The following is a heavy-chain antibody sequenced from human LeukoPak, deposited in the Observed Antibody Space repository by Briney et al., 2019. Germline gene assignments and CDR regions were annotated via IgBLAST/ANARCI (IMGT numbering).Heavy chain of an antibody. CDR3: ARHLSGVTGYTYGRGIDY. V-gene: IGHV3-30*03. CDR2: ISNDGNNK. Sequence: PGMSLRLSCAASGFPFSSYGMHWVRQAPGKGLEWVAAISNDGNNKFYADSVKGRFTISRDNPKNTMNLQMNSLRAEDTAVYYCARHLSGVTGYTYGRGIDYWGQGTLVTVSS. D-gene: IGHD5-18*01. J-gene: IGHJ4*02. CDR1: GFPFSSYG.